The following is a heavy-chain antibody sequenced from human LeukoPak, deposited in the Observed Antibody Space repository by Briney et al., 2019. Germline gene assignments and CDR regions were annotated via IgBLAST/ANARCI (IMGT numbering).Heavy chain of an antibody. CDR3: ARDNFGSCWHDDY. J-gene: IGHJ4*02. CDR2: IIPIFGTA. D-gene: IGHD6-19*01. CDR1: GGTFSSYA. Sequence: GASVKVSCKASGGTFSSYAISWVRQAPGQGLEWMGGIIPIFGTANYAQKFQGRVTITTDESTSTAYMELSSLRSEDTAVYYCARDNFGSCWHDDYWGQGTLVTVSS. V-gene: IGHV1-69*05.